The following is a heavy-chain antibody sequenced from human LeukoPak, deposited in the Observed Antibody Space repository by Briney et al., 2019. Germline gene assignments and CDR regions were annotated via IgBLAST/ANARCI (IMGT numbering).Heavy chain of an antibody. D-gene: IGHD5-24*01. V-gene: IGHV1-69*06. CDR2: IIPIFGTA. Sequence: SVKVSCKASGGTFSSYAISWVRQAPGQGLEWMGGIIPIFGTANYAQKFQGRVTITADKSTSTAYMELSSLRSEDTAVYYCARGEDGYNPRLFDYWGQGTLVTVSS. J-gene: IGHJ4*02. CDR3: ARGEDGYNPRLFDY. CDR1: GGTFSSYA.